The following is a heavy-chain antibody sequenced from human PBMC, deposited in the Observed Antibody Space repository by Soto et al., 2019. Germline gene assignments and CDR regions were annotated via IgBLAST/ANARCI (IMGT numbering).Heavy chain of an antibody. Sequence: EVQLVESGGGWVQPGGSLRLTCAASGFTFSRYWVSWVRQAPGKGPEWVASIKPDGSQKDDVDSVKGRFTISRDNAKNSLYLQMNSLGAEDTAVYYCAREAVWGQGTTVTVSS. CDR3: AREAV. J-gene: IGHJ6*02. CDR1: GFTFSRYW. V-gene: IGHV3-7*04. CDR2: IKPDGSQK.